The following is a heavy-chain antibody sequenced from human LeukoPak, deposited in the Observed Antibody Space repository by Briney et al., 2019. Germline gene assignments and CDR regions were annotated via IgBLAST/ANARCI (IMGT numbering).Heavy chain of an antibody. V-gene: IGHV1-3*03. J-gene: IGHJ5*02. CDR3: ARAPFNYYGSGSWFDP. D-gene: IGHD3-10*01. Sequence: ASVKVSCKASGYTFTSYAMHWVRQAPGQRLEWMGWINAGNGNTKYSQEFQGRVTITRDTSASTAYMELSSLRSEDTAVYYCARAPFNYYGSGSWFDPWGQGTLVTVSS. CDR2: INAGNGNT. CDR1: GYTFTSYA.